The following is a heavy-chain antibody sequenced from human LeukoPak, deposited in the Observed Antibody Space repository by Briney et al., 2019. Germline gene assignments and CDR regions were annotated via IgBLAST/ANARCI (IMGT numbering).Heavy chain of an antibody. CDR1: GFTFSGYA. Sequence: GGSPRLSCAASGFTFSGYAMHWVRQAPGKGLEWVAFIRYDGGDKYYGDSVKGRFTISRDNSKNTLYLQMNSLRGEDTAVYYCAKVGSSNWFDPWGQGTLVTVSS. J-gene: IGHJ5*02. D-gene: IGHD1-26*01. CDR3: AKVGSSNWFDP. V-gene: IGHV3-30*02. CDR2: IRYDGGDK.